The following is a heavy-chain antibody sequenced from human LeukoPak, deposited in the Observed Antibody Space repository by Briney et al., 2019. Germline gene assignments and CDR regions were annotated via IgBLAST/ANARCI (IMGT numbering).Heavy chain of an antibody. CDR3: AGGPEMATFDY. CDR2: IIPILDKA. Sequence: SVKVSCKASGGPFSSYTISWVRQAPGQELEWMGRIIPILDKANYAQKFQGRVTITADKSTGTAYMDLNSLRSEDTAVYYCAGGPEMATFDYWGQGTLVTVSS. J-gene: IGHJ4*02. CDR1: GGPFSSYT. D-gene: IGHD5-24*01. V-gene: IGHV1-69*02.